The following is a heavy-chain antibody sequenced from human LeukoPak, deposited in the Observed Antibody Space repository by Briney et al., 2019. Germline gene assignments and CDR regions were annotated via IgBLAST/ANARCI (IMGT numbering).Heavy chain of an antibody. D-gene: IGHD3-10*02. CDR2: ITSSSSSI. J-gene: IGHJ6*03. CDR1: GFTFSGSA. V-gene: IGHV3-21*01. Sequence: GGSLRLSCAASGFTFSGSAMHWVRQAPGKGLEWVSSITSSSSSIYYADSVKGRFTISRDNAKNSLYLQLNGLRAEDTAVYYCAKEACSGTYCIYYFMDVWGKGTMVTVSS. CDR3: AKEACSGTYCIYYFMDV.